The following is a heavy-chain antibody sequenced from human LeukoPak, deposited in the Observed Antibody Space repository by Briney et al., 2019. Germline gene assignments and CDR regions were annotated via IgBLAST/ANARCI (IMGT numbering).Heavy chain of an antibody. CDR3: AKSLGGDYGSGSYYVVFDS. J-gene: IGHJ4*02. Sequence: PGGSLRLSCAASGFIFSSFGMNWVRQAPGKGLEWVSSISGSGSITYYADSVKGRFTISRDTSKNTLWLQMNSLRVDDTALYYCAKSLGGDYGSGSYYVVFDSWGQGTLVTVSS. V-gene: IGHV3-23*01. D-gene: IGHD3-10*01. CDR1: GFIFSSFG. CDR2: ISGSGSIT.